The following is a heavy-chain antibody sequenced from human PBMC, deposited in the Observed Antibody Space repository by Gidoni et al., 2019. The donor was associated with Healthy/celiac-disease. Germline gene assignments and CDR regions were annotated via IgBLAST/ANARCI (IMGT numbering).Heavy chain of an antibody. CDR1: GGSFSGYY. Sequence: QVQLQQWGAGLLKPSATLSLTCAAYGGSFSGYYWSWIRQPPGKGLEWIGEINHSGSTNYNPSLKSRVTISVDTSKNQFSLKLSSVTAADTAVYYCARGRLSSWYVYWGQGTLVTVSS. J-gene: IGHJ4*02. D-gene: IGHD6-13*01. CDR2: INHSGST. CDR3: ARGRLSSWYVY. V-gene: IGHV4-34*01.